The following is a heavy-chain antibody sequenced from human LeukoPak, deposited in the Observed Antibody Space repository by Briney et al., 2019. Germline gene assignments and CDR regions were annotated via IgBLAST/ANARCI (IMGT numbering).Heavy chain of an antibody. Sequence: GSLRLSCAASGFTFSSYWMSWVRQAPGKGLEWVANIKQDGSEKYYVDSVKGRFTISRDNVENSLYLQMNSLRDEDTAVYYCARVAAGYSVNYFDYWGQGTLVTVSS. CDR3: ARVAAGYSVNYFDY. D-gene: IGHD4-23*01. CDR1: GFTFSSYW. V-gene: IGHV3-7*01. J-gene: IGHJ4*02. CDR2: IKQDGSEK.